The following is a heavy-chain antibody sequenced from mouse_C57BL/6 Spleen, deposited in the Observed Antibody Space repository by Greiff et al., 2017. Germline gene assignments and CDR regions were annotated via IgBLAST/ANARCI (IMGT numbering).Heavy chain of an antibody. V-gene: IGHV1-4*01. D-gene: IGHD6-1*01. CDR3: ARSPSFDY. CDR1: GYTFTSYT. Sequence: VQVVESGAELARPGASVKMSCKASGYTFTSYTMHWVKQRPGQGLEWIGYINPSSGYTKYNQKFKDKATLTADKSSSTAYMQLSSLTSEDSAVYYCARSPSFDYWGQGTTLTVSS. CDR2: INPSSGYT. J-gene: IGHJ2*01.